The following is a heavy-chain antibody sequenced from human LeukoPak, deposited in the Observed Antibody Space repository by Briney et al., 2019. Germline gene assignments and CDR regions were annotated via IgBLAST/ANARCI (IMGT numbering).Heavy chain of an antibody. J-gene: IGHJ4*02. Sequence: GGSLRLSCAASGFTLKTYSMNWVRQAPGKGLEWVSSISSSSSYIYYADSVKGRFTISRDNAKNSLYLQMNSMRAEDTAVYYCAKDRATMVRGVFDYWGQGTLVTVSS. V-gene: IGHV3-21*01. D-gene: IGHD3-10*01. CDR2: ISSSSSYI. CDR1: GFTLKTYS. CDR3: AKDRATMVRGVFDY.